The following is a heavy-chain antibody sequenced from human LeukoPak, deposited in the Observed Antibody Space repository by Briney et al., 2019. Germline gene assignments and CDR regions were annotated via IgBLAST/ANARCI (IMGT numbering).Heavy chain of an antibody. CDR1: GDSVSSNSAA. CDR3: ARDRDYNWNSADAFDI. V-gene: IGHV6-1*01. Sequence: SQTLSLTCAISGDSVSSNSAAWNWIRQSPSRGLEWLGRTYYRSKWYNDYAVSVKSRITINPDTSKNQFSLQLNSVTPEDTAVYYCARDRDYNWNSADAFDIWGQGTMVTVSS. CDR2: TYYRSKWYN. D-gene: IGHD1-7*01. J-gene: IGHJ3*02.